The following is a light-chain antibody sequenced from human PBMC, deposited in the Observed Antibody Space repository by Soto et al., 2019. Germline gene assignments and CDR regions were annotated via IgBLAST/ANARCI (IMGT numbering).Light chain of an antibody. J-gene: IGKJ4*01. V-gene: IGKV3-20*01. CDR2: GAS. CDR3: QQYGSSPLT. Sequence: EIVLTQSPGTLSLSPGERATLSCRASESVSDNYLAWYQQRSGQAPRLVIYGASSRASAVPDRFSGSGSGADFTLTLSRLEPEDFAVYYCQQYGSSPLTFGGGTKVEIK. CDR1: ESVSDNY.